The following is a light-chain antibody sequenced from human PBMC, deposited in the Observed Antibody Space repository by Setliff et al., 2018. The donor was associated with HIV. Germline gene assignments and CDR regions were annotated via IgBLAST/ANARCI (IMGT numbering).Light chain of an antibody. CDR1: SSNIGRNT. V-gene: IGLV1-44*01. Sequence: QSALTQPTSASGTPGQRVTISCSGSSSNIGRNTVNWYQQLPGTAPKLLIYTNNQRPSGVPDRFSRSKSGTSASLAISGLQSEDEADYRCASWDDSLNGWVFGGGTK. J-gene: IGLJ3*02. CDR3: ASWDDSLNGWV. CDR2: TNN.